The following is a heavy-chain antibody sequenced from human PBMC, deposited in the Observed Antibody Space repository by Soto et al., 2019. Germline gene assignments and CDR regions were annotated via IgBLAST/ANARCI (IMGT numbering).Heavy chain of an antibody. D-gene: IGHD3-10*02. Sequence: GASVKVSCKASGYTSADFGISWVRQAPGQGLEWMGWVSGNNGASNPAPKVQGRITMTFDTSTGVSYMALRSLRSDDTAIYYCVGDQMFFRVNGNWFDSCGQGTLVTVPS. CDR1: GYTSADFG. J-gene: IGHJ5*01. CDR2: VSGNNGAS. CDR3: VGDQMFFRVNGNWFDS. V-gene: IGHV1-18*04.